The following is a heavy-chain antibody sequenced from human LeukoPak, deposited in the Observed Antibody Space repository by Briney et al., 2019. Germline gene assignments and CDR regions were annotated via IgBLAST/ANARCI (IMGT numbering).Heavy chain of an antibody. J-gene: IGHJ6*02. D-gene: IGHD5/OR15-5a*01. Sequence: SETLSLTCAVYGGSFSGYYWSWMRQPPGRGVEWIGEINHSGSTNYNPSLKSRVTISVDTSKNKFSLKLSSVTAADTAVYYCARGRGLRAVYYYYGMDVWGQGTTVTVSS. V-gene: IGHV4-34*01. CDR1: GGSFSGYY. CDR3: ARGRGLRAVYYYYGMDV. CDR2: INHSGST.